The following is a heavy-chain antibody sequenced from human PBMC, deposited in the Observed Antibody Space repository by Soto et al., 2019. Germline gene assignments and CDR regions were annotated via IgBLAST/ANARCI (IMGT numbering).Heavy chain of an antibody. V-gene: IGHV4-59*13. J-gene: IGHJ3*02. CDR3: ARRYYDSSGSMTHHDAFDI. D-gene: IGHD3-22*01. CDR2: IYHSGST. Sequence: SETLSLTCTVSGGPISSYYWSWIRQPPGEGLEWIAYIYHSGSTYYNPSLKSRVTISVDTSKNQFSLRLYSVTAADTAVYYCARRYYDSSGSMTHHDAFDIWGQGTLVTVSS. CDR1: GGPISSYY.